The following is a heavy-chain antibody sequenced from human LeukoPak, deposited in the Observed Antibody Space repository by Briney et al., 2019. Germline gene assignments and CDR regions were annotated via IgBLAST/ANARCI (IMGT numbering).Heavy chain of an antibody. V-gene: IGHV3-23*01. CDR1: GFTFSSYA. CDR3: AKDRGPITFAEHYFDY. Sequence: GGSLRLSCAASGFTFSSYAMSWVRQAPGKGLEWVSAISGSGGSTYYADSVKGRFTISRDNSKNTLYLQMNSLRAEDTAVYYCAKDRGPITFAEHYFDYWGQGTLVTVSS. D-gene: IGHD3-16*01. J-gene: IGHJ4*02. CDR2: ISGSGGST.